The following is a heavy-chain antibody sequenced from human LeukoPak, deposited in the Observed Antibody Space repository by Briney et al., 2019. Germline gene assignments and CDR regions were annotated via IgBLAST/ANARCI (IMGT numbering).Heavy chain of an antibody. V-gene: IGHV4-38-2*01. D-gene: IGHD2-2*01. CDR2: IYHSGST. J-gene: IGHJ4*02. CDR1: GYYISSGYY. CDR3: ARLDSTSWIPSDY. Sequence: SETLSLTCAVSGYYISSGYYWGWIRQPPGKGLEWIGSIYHSGSTYYNPSLKSRVTISVDTSKNQFSLKLSSVTAADTAAYYCARLDSTSWIPSDYWGQGTLVTVSS.